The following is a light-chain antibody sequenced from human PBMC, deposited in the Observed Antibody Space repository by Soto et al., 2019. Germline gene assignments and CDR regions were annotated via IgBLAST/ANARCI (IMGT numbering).Light chain of an antibody. CDR2: GAS. CDR3: QKYNNWST. CDR1: QSVSSN. V-gene: IGKV3-15*01. J-gene: IGKJ2*01. Sequence: EIVMTQSPATLSVSPGERATLSCRAIQSVSSNLACSQQQPGQAHRLILYGASTRATGIPARFSGSGSGTVFTLTISGLQCDDFAVYYCQKYNNWSTFGQGTKLAIK.